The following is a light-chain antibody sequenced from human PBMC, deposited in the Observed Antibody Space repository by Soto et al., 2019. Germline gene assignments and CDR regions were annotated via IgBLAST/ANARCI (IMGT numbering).Light chain of an antibody. V-gene: IGLV1-44*01. CDR2: NNN. CDR3: AAWDDSLTGPV. Sequence: QSVLTQPPSASGTPGQTVIISCSGSRSDIGSNSVNWYQHLPGTAPKLLIYNNNQRPSGVPDRFSGSKSGTSASLAISGLQSEDEADYYCAAWDDSLTGPVFXTGTKATVL. CDR1: RSDIGSNS. J-gene: IGLJ1*01.